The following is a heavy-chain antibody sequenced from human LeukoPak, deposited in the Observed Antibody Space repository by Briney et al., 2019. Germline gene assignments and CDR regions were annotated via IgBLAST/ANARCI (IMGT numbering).Heavy chain of an antibody. CDR2: TRNKANSYTT. Sequence: GGSLRLSCAASGFTFSDHYMDWVRQAPGKGLEWVGRTRNKANSYTTEYAASVKGRFTISRDDSKNSLYLQMNSLKTEDTAVYYCAREIAGPYDFWSGYYSTWPLGYWGQGTLVTVSS. CDR1: GFTFSDHY. V-gene: IGHV3-72*01. J-gene: IGHJ4*02. CDR3: AREIAGPYDFWSGYYSTWPLGY. D-gene: IGHD3-3*01.